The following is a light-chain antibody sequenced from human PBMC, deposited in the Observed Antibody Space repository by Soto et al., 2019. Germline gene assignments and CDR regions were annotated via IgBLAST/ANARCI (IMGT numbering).Light chain of an antibody. J-gene: IGKJ1*01. Sequence: EIVLTQSPGTLSLSPGERATLSCRTSQNVGSRYLAWYQQKPGQAPRLHIYGTSNRATGMPDWFSGSGSGTDFSLTISSLEPGDLAVYYCQQYGSSARTFGQGTKVEIK. CDR2: GTS. CDR3: QQYGSSART. V-gene: IGKV3-20*01. CDR1: QNVGSRY.